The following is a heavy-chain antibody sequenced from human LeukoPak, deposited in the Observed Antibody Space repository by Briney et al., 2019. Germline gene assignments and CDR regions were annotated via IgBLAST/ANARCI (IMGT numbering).Heavy chain of an antibody. CDR1: GFTFSSYW. D-gene: IGHD3-3*01. V-gene: IGHV3-74*01. Sequence: GGSLRLSCAASGFTFSSYWMHWVRQAPGKGLVWVSRINSDGSSTSYADSVKGRFTISRDNAKNTLYLQMNSLRAEDTAVYYCARGRGYDFWSDYYADYYYYYYMDVWGKGTTVTVSS. J-gene: IGHJ6*03. CDR3: ARGRGYDFWSDYYADYYYYYYMDV. CDR2: INSDGSST.